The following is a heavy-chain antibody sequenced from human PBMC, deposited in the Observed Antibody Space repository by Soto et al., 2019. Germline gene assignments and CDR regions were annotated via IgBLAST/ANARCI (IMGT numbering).Heavy chain of an antibody. CDR1: GFTFDDYT. Sequence: GGSLRLSCAASGFTFDDYTMHWVRQAPGKGLEWVSLISWDGGSTYYADSVKGRFTISRDNSKNSLYLQMNSLRTEDTALYYCAKDIRPVAGTFYAFDIWGQGTMVTVSS. V-gene: IGHV3-43*01. J-gene: IGHJ3*02. CDR2: ISWDGGST. CDR3: AKDIRPVAGTFYAFDI. D-gene: IGHD6-19*01.